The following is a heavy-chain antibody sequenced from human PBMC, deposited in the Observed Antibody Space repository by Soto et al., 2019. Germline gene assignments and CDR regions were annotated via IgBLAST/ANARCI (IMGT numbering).Heavy chain of an antibody. Sequence: GASVKVSCKASGGTFSSYAISWVRQAPGQGLEWMGGIIPIFGTANYAQKFQGRVTITADESASTAYMELSSLRSEDTAVYYCARDKFRGYEYYFDYWGQGTLVTVSS. CDR2: IIPIFGTA. CDR3: ARDKFRGYEYYFDY. J-gene: IGHJ4*02. V-gene: IGHV1-69*13. D-gene: IGHD5-12*01. CDR1: GGTFSSYA.